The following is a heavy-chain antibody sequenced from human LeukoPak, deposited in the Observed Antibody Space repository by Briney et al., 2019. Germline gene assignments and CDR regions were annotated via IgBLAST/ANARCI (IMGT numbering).Heavy chain of an antibody. Sequence: PGGSLRLSCAASGFTFSSYEMNWVRQAPGKGLEWVSYISSSGSTIYYADSVKGRFTISRDNAKNSLYLQVNSLRAEDTAVYYCARGYSYGTHFDYWGQGTLVTVSS. CDR1: GFTFSSYE. V-gene: IGHV3-48*03. J-gene: IGHJ4*02. D-gene: IGHD5-18*01. CDR3: ARGYSYGTHFDY. CDR2: ISSSGSTI.